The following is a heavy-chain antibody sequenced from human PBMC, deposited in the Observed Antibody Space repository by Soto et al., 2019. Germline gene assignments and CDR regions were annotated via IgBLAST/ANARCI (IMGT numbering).Heavy chain of an antibody. D-gene: IGHD2-15*01. CDR2: VYYSGGS. CDR1: GVSIHNSHSF. J-gene: IGHJ5*02. Sequence: SETLSLTCAVSGVSIHNSHSFWGWIRQPPGKGLEFIGSVYYSGGSHYNPSLKGRVTISVDTSNNQVSLRVNSVTAADTAVYYCGRVVEGATRHTDSDSWGQGRLVTVSS. CDR3: GRVVEGATRHTDSDS. V-gene: IGHV4-39*02.